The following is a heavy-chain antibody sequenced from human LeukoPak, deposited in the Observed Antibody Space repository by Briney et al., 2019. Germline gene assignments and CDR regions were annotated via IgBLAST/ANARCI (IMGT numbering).Heavy chain of an antibody. Sequence: SEILSLTCAVYGGSFSGYYWSWIRQPPGKGLEWIGEINHSGSTNYNPSLKSRVTISVDTSKNQFSLKLSSVTAADTAVYYCMGSWETNWFDPWGQGTLVTVSS. D-gene: IGHD6-13*01. CDR1: GGSFSGYY. V-gene: IGHV4-34*01. J-gene: IGHJ5*02. CDR3: MGSWETNWFDP. CDR2: INHSGST.